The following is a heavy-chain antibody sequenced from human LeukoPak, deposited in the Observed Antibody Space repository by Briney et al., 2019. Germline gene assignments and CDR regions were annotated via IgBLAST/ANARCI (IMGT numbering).Heavy chain of an antibody. V-gene: IGHV4-34*01. Sequence: SETLSLTCAVYGGSFSGYYWSWIRQPPGKGLEWIGEINHSGSTNYNPSLKSRVTISVDTSKNQFSLKLSSVTAADTAVYYCARGGCSYGYVGIDYWGQGTLVTVSS. CDR3: ARGGCSYGYVGIDY. CDR2: INHSGST. CDR1: GGSFSGYY. D-gene: IGHD5-18*01. J-gene: IGHJ4*02.